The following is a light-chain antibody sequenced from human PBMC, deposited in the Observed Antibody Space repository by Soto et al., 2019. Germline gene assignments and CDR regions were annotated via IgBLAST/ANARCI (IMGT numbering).Light chain of an antibody. Sequence: SVLTPPASVSGSPGQSITISCTGTSSDVGGYNYVSWYQQHPGKAPKFMIYDVSNRPSGVSTRFSGSKSGNTASLTISGLQAEDEADYYCNSYTTSNTRQIVFGTGTKVTVL. V-gene: IGLV2-14*01. J-gene: IGLJ1*01. CDR3: NSYTTSNTRQIV. CDR1: SSDVGGYNY. CDR2: DVS.